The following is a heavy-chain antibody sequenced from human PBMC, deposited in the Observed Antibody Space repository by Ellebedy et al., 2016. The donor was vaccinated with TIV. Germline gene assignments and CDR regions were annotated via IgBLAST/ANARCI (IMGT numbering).Heavy chain of an antibody. Sequence: MPSETLSLTCTVSGDSISSSSYYWGWIRQLPGKGLEWIGSIYYSWSTYYNPSLKSRVTISVDTSKNQFSLKLSSVTAADTAAYYCARPPIVGGTVAFDYWGQGTLVTVSS. CDR1: GDSISSSSYY. CDR3: ARPPIVGGTVAFDY. V-gene: IGHV4-39*01. D-gene: IGHD1-26*01. J-gene: IGHJ4*02. CDR2: IYYSWST.